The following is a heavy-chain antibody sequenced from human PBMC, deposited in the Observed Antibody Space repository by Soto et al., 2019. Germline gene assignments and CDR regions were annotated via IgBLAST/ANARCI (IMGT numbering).Heavy chain of an antibody. J-gene: IGHJ5*02. D-gene: IGHD1-26*01. Sequence: RESLLLSCVPSGFTFSIHTMNWVRQAPGKGLEWVSGVSGNGGNTYYADSVKGRFSISRDNSKNTLYLQLNSLRAEDTAIYYCAKDRMGASGWFDPWGQGTPVTVSS. CDR3: AKDRMGASGWFDP. V-gene: IGHV3-23*01. CDR2: VSGNGGNT. CDR1: GFTFSIHT.